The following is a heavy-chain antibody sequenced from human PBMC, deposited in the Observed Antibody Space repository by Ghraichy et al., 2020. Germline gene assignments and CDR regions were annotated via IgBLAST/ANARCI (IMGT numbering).Heavy chain of an antibody. J-gene: IGHJ6*02. V-gene: IGHV4-30-2*01. D-gene: IGHD3-3*01. CDR1: GGSISSGSYS. CDR2: IYYTGSA. Sequence: SQTLSLTCTVSGGSISSGSYSWTWIRKPPGKGLEWIGYIYYTGSAFYNPSLKSRVAISLDRFYSNRFSLKLTSVTAADTAVYYCAVLAPNGVDVWGQGTTVTVSS. CDR3: AVLAPNGVDV.